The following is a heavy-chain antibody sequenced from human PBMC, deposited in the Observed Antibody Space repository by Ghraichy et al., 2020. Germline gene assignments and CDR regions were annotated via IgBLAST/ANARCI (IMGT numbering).Heavy chain of an antibody. CDR2: ISGSGGST. V-gene: IGHV3-23*01. CDR3: ATARGYAILPGTMVFDAFDI. D-gene: IGHD2-8*01. J-gene: IGHJ3*02. CDR1: GFTFSSYA. Sequence: GESLNISCAASGFTFSSYAMSWVRQAPGKGLEWVSAISGSGGSTYYADSVKGRFTISRDNSKNTLYLQMNSLRAEDTAVYYCATARGYAILPGTMVFDAFDIWGQGTMVTVSS.